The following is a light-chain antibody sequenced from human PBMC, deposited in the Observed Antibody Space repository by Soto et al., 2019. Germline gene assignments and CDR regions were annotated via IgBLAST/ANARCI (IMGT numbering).Light chain of an antibody. V-gene: IGLV1-40*01. CDR2: EVY. CDR1: SSNIGAGYD. Sequence: QSVLTQTPSVSGAPGQRVTISCTGSSSNIGAGYDVHWYQQHPGKAPKLIICEVYNRPSGVSNRFSGSKSGNTASLTISGLRPEDEADYYCTSFTTSSIWVFGGGTKVTVL. CDR3: TSFTTSSIWV. J-gene: IGLJ3*02.